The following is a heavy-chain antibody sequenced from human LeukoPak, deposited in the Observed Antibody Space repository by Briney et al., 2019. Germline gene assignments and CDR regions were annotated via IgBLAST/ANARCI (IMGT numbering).Heavy chain of an antibody. CDR3: ARDQWELRDAFDI. J-gene: IGHJ3*02. Sequence: GGSLRLSCAASGFTFSSYWMSWVRQAPGKGPEWVANIKDDGSEKYYVDSVKGRFTISRDDAKSSLYLQMNSLRAEDTAVYYCARDQWELRDAFDIWGQGTMVTVSS. CDR1: GFTFSSYW. D-gene: IGHD1-26*01. V-gene: IGHV3-7*01. CDR2: IKDDGSEK.